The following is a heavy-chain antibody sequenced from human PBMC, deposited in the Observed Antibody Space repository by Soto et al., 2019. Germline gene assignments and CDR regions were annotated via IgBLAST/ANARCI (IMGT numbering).Heavy chain of an antibody. CDR1: GGTFSSYA. V-gene: IGHV1-69*06. Sequence: GASVKVSFKASGGTFSSYAISWVRQAPGQGLEWMGGIIPIFGTANYAQKFQGRVTITADKSTSTAYMELSSLRSEDTAVYYCARVSILYSGSFYYYYGMDVWGQGTTVTVSS. CDR3: ARVSILYSGSFYYYYGMDV. D-gene: IGHD1-26*01. CDR2: IIPIFGTA. J-gene: IGHJ6*02.